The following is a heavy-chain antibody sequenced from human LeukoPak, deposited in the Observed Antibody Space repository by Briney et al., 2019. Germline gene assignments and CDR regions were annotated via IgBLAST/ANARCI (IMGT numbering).Heavy chain of an antibody. CDR2: IKSKIDGGTT. V-gene: IGHV3-15*01. J-gene: IGHJ4*02. CDR3: TTEGFYFDTSGYSPFDH. D-gene: IGHD3-22*01. CDR1: GFTFSSYS. Sequence: GGSLRLSCAASGFTFSSYSMNWVRQAPGKGLEWVGRIKSKIDGGTTDYAAPLKGRFTISRDDSKSTLYLQMNSLKTEDTAFYCTTEGFYFDTSGYSPFDHWGQGTLVTVSS.